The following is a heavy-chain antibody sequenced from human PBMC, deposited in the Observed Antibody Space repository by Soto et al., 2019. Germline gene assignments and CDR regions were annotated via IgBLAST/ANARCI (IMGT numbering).Heavy chain of an antibody. CDR2: LSFDGSEE. CDR1: GFDFRNYA. CDR3: ARDHTLTVSARTRDFVRFRQNDDSHYYDMDV. J-gene: IGHJ6*02. V-gene: IGHV3-30*04. D-gene: IGHD3-16*01. Sequence: QLVQSGGGVVQPGGSLRLTCAASGFDFRNYAIHWVRQAPGKGLEWVALLSFDGSEEFFIDSVKGRFTISRDNSNNTMYLQMNTLIRDVTAVYIWARDHTLTVSARTRDFVRFRQNDDSHYYDMDVGSQWTTVSASS.